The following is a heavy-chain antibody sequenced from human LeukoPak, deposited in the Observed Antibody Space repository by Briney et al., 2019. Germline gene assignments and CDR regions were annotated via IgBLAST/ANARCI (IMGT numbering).Heavy chain of an antibody. CDR3: ARGLGTNYGGYCSGGSCPFY. J-gene: IGHJ4*02. CDR2: IYSGGST. Sequence: GGSLRLSCVDSGFTVGPYYLSWVRQAPGKGLEWVSVIYSGGSTYFADSVKGRFTISRDISKNTVYLQMNSLRVEDTAVYYCARGLGTNYGGYCSGGSCPFYWGQGTLVTVSS. D-gene: IGHD2-15*01. V-gene: IGHV3-66*01. CDR1: GFTVGPYY.